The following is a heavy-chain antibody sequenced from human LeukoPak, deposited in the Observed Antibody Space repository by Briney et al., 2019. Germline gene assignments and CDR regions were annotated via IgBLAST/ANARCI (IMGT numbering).Heavy chain of an antibody. Sequence: PGGSLRLSCAASGFTFSNAWMTWVRQAPGKGLEWVGRLKTKTDGGTTDYAAPVRGRFTISRDDSKNTLYLHMNSLKTEDTALYYCTTDNYISLDYWGQGTLVTVSS. D-gene: IGHD4-11*01. V-gene: IGHV3-15*01. J-gene: IGHJ4*02. CDR1: GFTFSNAW. CDR3: TTDNYISLDY. CDR2: LKTKTDGGTT.